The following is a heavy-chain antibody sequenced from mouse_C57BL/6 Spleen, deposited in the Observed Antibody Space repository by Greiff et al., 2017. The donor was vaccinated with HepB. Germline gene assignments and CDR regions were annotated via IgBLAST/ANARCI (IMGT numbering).Heavy chain of an antibody. Sequence: EVQGVESGGGLVQPGGSLKLSCAASGFTFSDYYMYWVRQTPEKRLEWVAYISNGGGSTYYPDTVKGRFTISRDNAKNTLYLQMSRLKSEDTAMYYCARGEITTGFYFDYWGQGTTLTVSS. CDR2: ISNGGGST. J-gene: IGHJ2*01. V-gene: IGHV5-12*01. CDR3: ARGEITTGFYFDY. D-gene: IGHD2-4*01. CDR1: GFTFSDYY.